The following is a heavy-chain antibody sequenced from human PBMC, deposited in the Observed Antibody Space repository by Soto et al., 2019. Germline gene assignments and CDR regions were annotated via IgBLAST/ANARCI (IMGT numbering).Heavy chain of an antibody. V-gene: IGHV4-61*01. CDR3: ARGYSHYAH. CDR1: GGSVSRDSNF. CDR2: IYYSGPS. D-gene: IGHD4-4*01. Sequence: PSETLSVTCTVSGGSVSRDSNFWSWIRQPPGKGLEWIGYIYYSGPSRYNPSLESRVTISIDSSKNQVSLTLTSVTAADTAVYYCARGYSHYAHWGRGTLVTVS. J-gene: IGHJ4*02.